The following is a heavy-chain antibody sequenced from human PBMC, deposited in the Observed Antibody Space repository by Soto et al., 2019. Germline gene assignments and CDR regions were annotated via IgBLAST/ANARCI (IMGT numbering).Heavy chain of an antibody. Sequence: ASVKVSCKASGYTFISYAMHWVRQAPGQRLEWMGWINAGNGNTKYSQKFQGRVTITRDTSASTAYMELSSLRSEDTAVYYCARDWVTVGYYGMDVWGQGTTVTVSS. CDR3: ARDWVTVGYYGMDV. J-gene: IGHJ6*02. D-gene: IGHD5-18*01. CDR2: INAGNGNT. CDR1: GYTFISYA. V-gene: IGHV1-3*01.